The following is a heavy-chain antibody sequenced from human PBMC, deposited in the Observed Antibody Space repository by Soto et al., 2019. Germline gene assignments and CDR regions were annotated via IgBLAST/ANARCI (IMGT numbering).Heavy chain of an antibody. Sequence: ASVKVSCKASGYTFTSYDINWVRQATGQGLEWMGWMNPNSGNTGYAQKFQGRVTMTRNTSISTAYMELSSLRSEDTAVYYCARKAVCLLNYYYYYYMDVGGKGTTVTVSS. CDR2: MNPNSGNT. V-gene: IGHV1-8*01. CDR3: ARKAVCLLNYYYYYYMDV. J-gene: IGHJ6*03. CDR1: GYTFTSYD. D-gene: IGHD3-22*01.